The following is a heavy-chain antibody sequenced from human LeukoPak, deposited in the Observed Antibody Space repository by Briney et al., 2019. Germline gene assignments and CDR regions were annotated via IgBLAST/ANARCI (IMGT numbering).Heavy chain of an antibody. CDR3: ARGGLITGNYYYYMDV. CDR2: IIPIFGTA. Sequence: SVKVSCKVSGYTLTELSMHWVRQAPGKGLEWMGGIIPIFGTANYAQKFQGRVTITADESTSTAYMELSSLRSEDTAVYYCARGGLITGNYYYYMDVWGKGTTVTVSS. V-gene: IGHV1-69*13. D-gene: IGHD1-20*01. CDR1: GYTLTELS. J-gene: IGHJ6*03.